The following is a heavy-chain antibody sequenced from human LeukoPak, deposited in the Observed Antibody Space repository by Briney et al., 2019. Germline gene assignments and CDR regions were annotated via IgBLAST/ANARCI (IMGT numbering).Heavy chain of an antibody. J-gene: IGHJ4*02. D-gene: IGHD3-3*01. V-gene: IGHV3-15*01. CDR1: GFTFSNAW. Sequence: GGSLRLSCAASGFTFSNAWMSWVRQAPGKGLEWVGRIKSKTDGGTTDYAAPVKGRFTISRDDSKNTLYLQMSSLKTEDTAVYYCTTPYYDFWSGYRYPTGDFDYWGQGTLVTVSS. CDR2: IKSKTDGGTT. CDR3: TTPYYDFWSGYRYPTGDFDY.